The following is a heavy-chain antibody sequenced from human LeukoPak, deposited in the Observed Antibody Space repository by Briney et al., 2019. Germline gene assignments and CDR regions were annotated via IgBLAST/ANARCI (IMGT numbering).Heavy chain of an antibody. CDR3: ARDSGSGNVWYYFDY. CDR1: GFTFSTYS. D-gene: IGHD3-16*01. Sequence: GGSLRLSCAASGFTFSTYSMNWVRQAPWKGLEWVSSISSSSSYIYYADSVKGRFTISRDNARNSLYLQMNSLRAEDTAVFYCARDSGSGNVWYYFDYWGQGTLVTVSS. V-gene: IGHV3-21*01. J-gene: IGHJ4*02. CDR2: ISSSSSYI.